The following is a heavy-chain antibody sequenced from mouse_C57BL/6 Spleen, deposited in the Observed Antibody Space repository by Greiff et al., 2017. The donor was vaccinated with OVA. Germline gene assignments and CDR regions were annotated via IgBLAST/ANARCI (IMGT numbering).Heavy chain of an antibody. CDR2: INPYNGDT. V-gene: IGHV1-20*01. J-gene: IGHJ2*01. D-gene: IGHD2-5*01. CDR3: ARSTIVTFDY. CDR1: GYSFTGYF. Sequence: VQLKESGPELVKPGDSVKISCKASGYSFTGYFMNWVMQSHGKSLEWIGRINPYNGDTFYNQKFKGKATLTVDKSSSTAHMELRSLTSEDSAVYYCARSTIVTFDYWGQGTTLTVSS.